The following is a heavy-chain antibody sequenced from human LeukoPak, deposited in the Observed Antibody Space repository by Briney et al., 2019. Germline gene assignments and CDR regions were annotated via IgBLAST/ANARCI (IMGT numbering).Heavy chain of an antibody. CDR1: GYSYTTYW. V-gene: IGHV5-51*07. Sequence: GESLKISCQATGYSYTTYWIAWVHQIPGKGLEWMGIIYLSDSDTTYSPSFQGRVTISADKSISTAYLQWSSLKASDTAIYYCARRVYGDYSFHYWGQGTLVTVSS. CDR2: IYLSDSDT. J-gene: IGHJ4*02. CDR3: ARRVYGDYSFHY. D-gene: IGHD4-17*01.